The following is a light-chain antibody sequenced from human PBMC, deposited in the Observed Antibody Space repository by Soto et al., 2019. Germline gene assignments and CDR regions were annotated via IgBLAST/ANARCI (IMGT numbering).Light chain of an antibody. CDR2: EVS. CDR3: SSYTSSRPAV. J-gene: IGLJ2*01. Sequence: QSALTQPASVSGSPGQSSTISCTGSSSDVGGYKYVSWYQQYPGKAPKLMIYEVSNRPSGVSNRFSGSKSGNTASLTISGLQAEDEADYYCSSYTSSRPAVFGGGTKLTVL. V-gene: IGLV2-14*01. CDR1: SSDVGGYKY.